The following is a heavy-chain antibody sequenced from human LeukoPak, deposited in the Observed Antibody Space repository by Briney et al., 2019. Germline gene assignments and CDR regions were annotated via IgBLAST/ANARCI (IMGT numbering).Heavy chain of an antibody. Sequence: PGGSLRLSCEASGFTFSSYAMSWVRQAPGKGLEWVSAISGSGDSTYYADSLKGRFTISRDNSKNTQYLQMNSLRAEDTAVYYCATDPSRSPPPGQFDYWGQGTLVTVSS. CDR3: ATDPSRSPPPGQFDY. J-gene: IGHJ4*02. V-gene: IGHV3-23*01. D-gene: IGHD1-14*01. CDR2: ISGSGDST. CDR1: GFTFSSYA.